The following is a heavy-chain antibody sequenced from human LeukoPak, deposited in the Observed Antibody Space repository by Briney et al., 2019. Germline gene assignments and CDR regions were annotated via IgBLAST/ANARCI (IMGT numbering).Heavy chain of an antibody. CDR1: GGSFSGYY. CDR3: ARVGVSWNRSGEIGY. J-gene: IGHJ4*02. CDR2: INHSGST. Sequence: SETLSLTCAVYGGSFSGYYWSWIRQPPGKGLEWVGEINHSGSTNYNPSLKSRVTISVDTSKNQFSLKLSSVTAADTAVYYCARVGVSWNRSGEIGYWGQGTLVTVSS. D-gene: IGHD1-1*01. V-gene: IGHV4-34*01.